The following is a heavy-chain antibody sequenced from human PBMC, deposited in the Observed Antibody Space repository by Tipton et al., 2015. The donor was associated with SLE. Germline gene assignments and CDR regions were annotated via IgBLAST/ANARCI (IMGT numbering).Heavy chain of an antibody. D-gene: IGHD7-27*01. V-gene: IGHV4-34*01. Sequence: TLSLTCAVYGGSFSGYYWSWIRQPPGKGLEWIGEINHSGSTNYNPSLRSRVTISVDTSKSQFPLRLSSVTTADTAVYYCARVTGDRRYFFDYWGQGTLVTVSS. CDR1: GGSFSGYY. CDR3: ARVTGDRRYFFDY. J-gene: IGHJ4*02. CDR2: INHSGST.